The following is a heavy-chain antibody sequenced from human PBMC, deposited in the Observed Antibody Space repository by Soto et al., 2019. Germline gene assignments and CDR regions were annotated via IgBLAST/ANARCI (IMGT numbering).Heavy chain of an antibody. Sequence: QVQLVESGGGVVQAGRSLRLSCAASGFTFSNYGMHWVHQTPGKGLEWVALILYDGSNKYYADSVKGRFTISRDNSMNTLYLQVSSLRAEDTAVYYCAKSRDAYNFYFYYGMDVWGQGTTVTVSS. D-gene: IGHD2-2*01. J-gene: IGHJ6*02. V-gene: IGHV3-30*18. CDR2: ILYDGSNK. CDR3: AKSRDAYNFYFYYGMDV. CDR1: GFTFSNYG.